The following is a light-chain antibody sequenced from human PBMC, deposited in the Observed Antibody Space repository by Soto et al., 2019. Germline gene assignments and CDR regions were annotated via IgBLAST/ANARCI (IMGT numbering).Light chain of an antibody. V-gene: IGKV1-5*01. CDR2: DAS. CDR1: QNVNKW. Sequence: DIQMTQSPSTLSASVGDRVTITCRASQNVNKWLAWFQQKPGKVPKLLIFDASTLQTGVPSRFGGSGSGTEFTLTISSLQPDDFATYYCQHYNSYSEAFGQGTKVDIK. J-gene: IGKJ1*01. CDR3: QHYNSYSEA.